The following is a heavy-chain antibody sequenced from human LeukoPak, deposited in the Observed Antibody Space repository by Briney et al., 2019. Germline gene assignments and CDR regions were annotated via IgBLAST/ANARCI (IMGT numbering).Heavy chain of an antibody. J-gene: IGHJ6*03. CDR2: IKPDGAEK. CDR3: ARDPYSSGHYYSLYYNYYMDV. CDR1: GFTFRSYW. V-gene: IGHV3-7*01. D-gene: IGHD3-22*01. Sequence: PGGSLRLSCAASGFTFRSYWMSWVRQAPGKGLEWVANIKPDGAEKYYVDSMEGRFTISRDNAKNSLYLQMNSLRAEDTAVYYCARDPYSSGHYYSLYYNYYMDVWGRGTTVTVSS.